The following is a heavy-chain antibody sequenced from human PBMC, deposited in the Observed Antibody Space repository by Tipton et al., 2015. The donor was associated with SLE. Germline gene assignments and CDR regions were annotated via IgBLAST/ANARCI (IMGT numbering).Heavy chain of an antibody. D-gene: IGHD2-21*01. Sequence: TLSLTCTVSGGSISSYYWSWIRQPAGKGLEWIGRVYSNGSTNYNPSLKSRVTMSVDTSKNQFSLKLSSETAADAAVYYCESTDGAFVVARFDYWGQGTLVTVSS. CDR3: ESTDGAFVVARFDY. J-gene: IGHJ4*02. CDR1: GGSISSYY. V-gene: IGHV4-4*07. CDR2: VYSNGST.